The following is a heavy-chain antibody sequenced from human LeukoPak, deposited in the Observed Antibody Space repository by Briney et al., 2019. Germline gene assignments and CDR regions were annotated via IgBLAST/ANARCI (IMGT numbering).Heavy chain of an antibody. CDR3: ARAVYYSNYLGY. D-gene: IGHD3-10*01. V-gene: IGHV3-74*01. CDR2: INSDGSST. CDR1: GFTFSAYW. Sequence: GGSLRLSCAASGFTFSAYWMHWVRQAPGKGLVWVSRINSDGSSTNYADSVKGRFTISRDNAKNTLYLQMNSLRAEDTAMYYCARAVYYSNYLGYWGQGTLVTVSS. J-gene: IGHJ4*01.